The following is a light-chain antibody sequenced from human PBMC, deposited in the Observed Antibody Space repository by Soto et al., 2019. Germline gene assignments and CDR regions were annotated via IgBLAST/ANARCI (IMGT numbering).Light chain of an antibody. V-gene: IGLV2-11*01. CDR3: CSYAGSFYV. CDR1: SSDVGGYNY. CDR2: DVS. J-gene: IGLJ1*01. Sequence: QSVLTQPRSVSGSHGQSVTISCTGTSSDVGGYNYVSWYQQHPGKAPKLMIYDVSERPSGVPDRFSGSKSGNTASLTISGLQAEDEADYYCCSYAGSFYVFGIGTKLTVL.